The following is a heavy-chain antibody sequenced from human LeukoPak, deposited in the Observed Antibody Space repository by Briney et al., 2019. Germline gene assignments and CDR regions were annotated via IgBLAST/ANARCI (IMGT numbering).Heavy chain of an antibody. CDR3: ARDLGGYNGYAFDC. D-gene: IGHD5-12*01. CDR1: RFTFSTYW. Sequence: GGSLRLSCAASRFTFSTYWMHWVRQAPGKGLVWVSRINDDGSITNSADSVKGRFTISRDNAKSTLYLQMNSLRAEDSAVYYCARDLGGYNGYAFDCWGQGCQVT. CDR2: INDDGSIT. J-gene: IGHJ4*02. V-gene: IGHV3-74*01.